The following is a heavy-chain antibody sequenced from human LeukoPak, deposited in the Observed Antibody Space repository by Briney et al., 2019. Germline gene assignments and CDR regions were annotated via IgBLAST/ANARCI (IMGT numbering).Heavy chain of an antibody. V-gene: IGHV4-34*01. J-gene: IGHJ4*02. Sequence: SETLSLTCTVSGVSISTYYWSWIRQPPGKGLEWIGEINHSGSTNYNPSLKSRVTISVDTSKNQFSLKLSSVTAADTAVYYCARDDGYSSSLWGQGTLVTVSS. CDR2: INHSGST. CDR1: GVSISTYY. D-gene: IGHD6-13*01. CDR3: ARDDGYSSSL.